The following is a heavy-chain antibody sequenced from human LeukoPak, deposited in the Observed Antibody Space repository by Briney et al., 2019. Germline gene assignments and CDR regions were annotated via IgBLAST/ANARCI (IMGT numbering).Heavy chain of an antibody. D-gene: IGHD1-26*01. V-gene: IGHV4-61*02. J-gene: IGHJ5*02. CDR2: IYTSGST. Sequence: TLSLTCTVSGGSISSGSYYWSWIRQPAGKGLEWIGRIYTSGSTNYNPSLKSRVTISVDTSKNQFSLKLSSVTAADTAVYYCARDLPIVGATSGWFDPWGQGTLVTVSS. CDR1: GGSISSGSYY. CDR3: ARDLPIVGATSGWFDP.